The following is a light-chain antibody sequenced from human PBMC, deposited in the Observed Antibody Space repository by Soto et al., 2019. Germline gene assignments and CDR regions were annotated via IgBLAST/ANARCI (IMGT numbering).Light chain of an antibody. CDR1: QSVSAW. CDR2: KAS. CDR3: QQYNSYSPWT. V-gene: IGKV1-5*03. Sequence: DIQMTQSPSTLSASVGDRVTITCRASQSVSAWLAWYQQKPGKAPTFLIYKASSLQSGVPSRFSGSGSGTEFTLTISSLQSDDFATYYCQQYNSYSPWTFGQGTKVEIK. J-gene: IGKJ1*01.